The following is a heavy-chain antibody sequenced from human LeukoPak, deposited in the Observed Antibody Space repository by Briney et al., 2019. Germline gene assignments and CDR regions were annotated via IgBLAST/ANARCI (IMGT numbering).Heavy chain of an antibody. CDR2: IYYSGNT. CDR3: ARDLTYDSSGYYYP. J-gene: IGHJ1*01. CDR1: GGSISSYY. Sequence: SETLSLTCTVSGGSISSYYWSWIRQPPGKGLEWIGYIYYSGNTNYNPSLKSRVTISVDTSKNQFSLKLSSVTAADTAVYYCARDLTYDSSGYYYPWGQGTLVTVSS. V-gene: IGHV4-59*01. D-gene: IGHD3-22*01.